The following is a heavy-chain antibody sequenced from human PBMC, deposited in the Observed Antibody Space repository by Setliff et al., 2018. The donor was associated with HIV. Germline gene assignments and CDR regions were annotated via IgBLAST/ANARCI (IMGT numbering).Heavy chain of an antibody. CDR2: IDSSGDYT. J-gene: IGHJ3*02. Sequence: GGSLRLSCTASGFTFSDYFMSWIRQVPGKGLEWVAYIDSSGDYTNYVKSVEGRFTISRDNAKNLLYLQMRALRADDTAVYYCARDDSNGNTDAFDIWGQGTTVTVSS. CDR3: ARDDSNGNTDAFDI. CDR1: GFTFSDYF. V-gene: IGHV3-11*05. D-gene: IGHD5-18*01.